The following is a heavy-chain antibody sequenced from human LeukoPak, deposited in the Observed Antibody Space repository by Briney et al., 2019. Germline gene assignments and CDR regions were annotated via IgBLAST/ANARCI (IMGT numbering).Heavy chain of an antibody. CDR3: ARGRVYYYDSSGYYVYFQH. Sequence: SVKASCKASGGTFSSYAISWVRQAPGQGLEWMGRIIPIFGTANYAQKFQGRVTITTDESTSTAYMELSSLRSEDTAVYYCARGRVYYYDSSGYYVYFQHWGQGTLVTVSS. V-gene: IGHV1-69*05. D-gene: IGHD3-22*01. CDR1: GGTFSSYA. CDR2: IIPIFGTA. J-gene: IGHJ1*01.